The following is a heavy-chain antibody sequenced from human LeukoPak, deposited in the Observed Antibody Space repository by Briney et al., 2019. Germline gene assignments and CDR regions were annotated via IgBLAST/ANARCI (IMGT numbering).Heavy chain of an antibody. CDR1: GYTFTGHY. Sequence: ASVKVSCKASGYTFTGHYMHWVRQAPGQGPEWMGCINPNSGGASFAPKSQGRVTMTRDTSMSTAYMELSRLRSDDTAVYHCARYALYASGGAGGFDIWGQGTMVTVSS. V-gene: IGHV1-2*02. CDR2: INPNSGGA. D-gene: IGHD3-10*01. CDR3: ARYALYASGGAGGFDI. J-gene: IGHJ3*02.